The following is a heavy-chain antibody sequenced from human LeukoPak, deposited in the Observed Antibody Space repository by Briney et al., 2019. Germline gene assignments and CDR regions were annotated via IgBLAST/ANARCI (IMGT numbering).Heavy chain of an antibody. D-gene: IGHD3-16*02. CDR1: GFTFSSYG. CDR2: ISGSGGST. CDR3: AKDSEVMITFGGVIVFSAFDI. V-gene: IGHV3-23*01. J-gene: IGHJ3*02. Sequence: GGSLRLSCAASGFTFSSYGMSWVRQAPGKGLEWVSAISGSGGSTYYADSVKGRFTISRDNSKNTLYLQMNGLRAEDTAVYYCAKDSEVMITFGGVIVFSAFDIWGQGTMVTVSS.